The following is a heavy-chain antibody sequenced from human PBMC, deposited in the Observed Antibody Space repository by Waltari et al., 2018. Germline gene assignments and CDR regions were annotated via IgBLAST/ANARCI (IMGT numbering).Heavy chain of an antibody. CDR2: IKRDASEK. CDR1: GFSSGSSW. CDR3: ARDLMRVAGTL. J-gene: IGHJ4*02. V-gene: IGHV3-7*04. D-gene: IGHD6-13*01. Sequence: QLVESGGGLVQPGGSPSLSCRPPGFSSGSSWMTWVRQAPGKGLEWVANIKRDASEKSYVGSVEGRFTISRDNAENSLYLQMNSLRVEDTAVYYCARDLMRVAGTLWGQGTLVTVSS.